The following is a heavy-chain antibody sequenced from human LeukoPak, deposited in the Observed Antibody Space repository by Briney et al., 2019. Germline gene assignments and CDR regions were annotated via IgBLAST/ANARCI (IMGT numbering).Heavy chain of an antibody. J-gene: IGHJ4*02. V-gene: IGHV1-46*01. CDR2: NYPRDGST. CDR3: ARDQEGFDY. Sequence: ASVKVSCKASGYSFTSNYIHWVRQAPGQGLEWMGMNYPRDGSTSYAQKFQGRVTVTRDTSTSTVHMELSGLRSEDTAVYYCARDQEGFDYWGQGTLVTVSS. CDR1: GYSFTSNY.